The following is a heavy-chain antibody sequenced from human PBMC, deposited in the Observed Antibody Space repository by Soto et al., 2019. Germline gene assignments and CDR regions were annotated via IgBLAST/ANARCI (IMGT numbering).Heavy chain of an antibody. J-gene: IGHJ4*02. CDR3: ANRGSGSDFGY. Sequence: EVQLLESGGGLVQPGGALRLSCAASGFTFSSYAMSWVRQAPGKGLEWVSVISGRGGSTYYADSVKGRFSISRDNSKNTMYLQMNSLRAEDTAVYYCANRGSGSDFGYWGQGTLVTVSS. CDR2: ISGRGGST. V-gene: IGHV3-23*01. D-gene: IGHD1-26*01. CDR1: GFTFSSYA.